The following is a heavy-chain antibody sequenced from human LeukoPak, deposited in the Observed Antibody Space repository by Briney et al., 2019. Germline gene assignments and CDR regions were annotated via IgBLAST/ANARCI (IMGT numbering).Heavy chain of an antibody. D-gene: IGHD3-22*01. J-gene: IGHJ4*02. Sequence: GGSLRLSCAASGFTFTSYWMSWVRQAPGKRLEWVANIKQDGSEKYYVDSVKGRFTISRDNAKNSLYLQMNSLRAEDTAVYYCARRRYYYDSSGYYYQTYYFDYWGQGTLVTVSS. CDR2: IKQDGSEK. CDR3: ARRRYYYDSSGYYYQTYYFDY. V-gene: IGHV3-7*01. CDR1: GFTFTSYW.